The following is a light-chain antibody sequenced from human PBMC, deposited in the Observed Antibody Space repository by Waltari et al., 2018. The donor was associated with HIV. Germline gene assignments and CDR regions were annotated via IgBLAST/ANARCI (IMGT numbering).Light chain of an antibody. CDR3: QQYTSYCS. Sequence: DIQMTQSPSTLSASVGDRVTITCRASQRISSWLAWYQQKPGKAPKLLIYKASSLESGVPSRFSGSGSGTEFTLTISSLQPDDFATYYCQQYTSYCSFGQGTKLEIK. CDR2: KAS. V-gene: IGKV1-5*03. J-gene: IGKJ2*03. CDR1: QRISSW.